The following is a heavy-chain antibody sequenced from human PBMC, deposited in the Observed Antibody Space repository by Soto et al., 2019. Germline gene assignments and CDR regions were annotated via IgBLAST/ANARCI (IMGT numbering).Heavy chain of an antibody. CDR2: VNPSGGSA. CDR3: AREENCRGGTCYSEYFHH. CDR1: GYIFTAYS. J-gene: IGHJ1*01. V-gene: IGHV1-46*01. D-gene: IGHD2-15*01. Sequence: AAVKDSCKTSGYIFTAYSMHGVRQARGRGLEWMGVVNPSGGSAHYAQSFEGRVTLTRDTSTSTFCMELSSLRSEDTAVYYCAREENCRGGTCYSEYFHHWGQGTLVTVSS.